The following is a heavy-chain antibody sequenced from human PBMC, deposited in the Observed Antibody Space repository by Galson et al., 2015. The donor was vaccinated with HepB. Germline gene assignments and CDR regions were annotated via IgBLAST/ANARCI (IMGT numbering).Heavy chain of an antibody. CDR2: IVVGSGNT. V-gene: IGHV1-58*02. D-gene: IGHD3-3*01. CDR1: GFTFSSSA. J-gene: IGHJ6*04. Sequence: SVKVSCKASGFTFSSSAMQWVRQARGHRLEWIGWIVVGSGNTDYAQNFQERVTITSDMSTSTIYMELSSLRSEDTAVYYCAAGPTIFGVVTRMDDWGNGTTVTVSS. CDR3: AAGPTIFGVVTRMDD.